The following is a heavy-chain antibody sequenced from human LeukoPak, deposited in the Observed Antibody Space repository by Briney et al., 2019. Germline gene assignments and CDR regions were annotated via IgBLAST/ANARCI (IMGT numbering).Heavy chain of an antibody. J-gene: IGHJ4*02. CDR1: GGTFSSYT. D-gene: IGHD3-22*01. CDR2: IIPILGIA. V-gene: IGHV1-69*02. CDR3: ARSGAVYYYDSSGYYIDY. Sequence: SVKASCKASGGTFSSYTISWVRQAPGQGLEWMGRIIPILGIANYAQKFQGRVTITADKSTSTAYMELSSLRSEDTAVYYCARSGAVYYYDSSGYYIDYWGQGTLVTVSS.